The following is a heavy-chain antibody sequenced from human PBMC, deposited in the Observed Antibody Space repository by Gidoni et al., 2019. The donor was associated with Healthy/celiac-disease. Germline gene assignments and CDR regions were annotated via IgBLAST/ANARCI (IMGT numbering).Heavy chain of an antibody. CDR3: ARSGIAAAGLYYYGMDV. D-gene: IGHD6-13*01. J-gene: IGHJ6*02. Sequence: QVPLQESGPGLVKPSEPLSLTCTLSARSVSRGSYYWSWIRQPPGKGLEWIGYIYYSGSTNYNPSRKSRVTISVDTSKNQFSLKLSSVTAADTAVYYCARSGIAAAGLYYYGMDVWGQGTTVTVSS. CDR2: IYYSGST. CDR1: ARSVSRGSYY. V-gene: IGHV4-61*01.